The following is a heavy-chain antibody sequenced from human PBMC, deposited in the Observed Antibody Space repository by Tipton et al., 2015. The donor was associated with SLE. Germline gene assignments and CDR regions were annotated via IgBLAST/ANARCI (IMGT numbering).Heavy chain of an antibody. J-gene: IGHJ4*02. V-gene: IGHV5-51*03. CDR2: IFPDDSDT. CDR3: ARLPWGEYSGYDSDY. CDR1: GYMFATYW. D-gene: IGHD5-12*01. Sequence: QSGAEVKKPGESLKISCETSGYMFATYWIAWVRQMPGKGLEWMGIIFPDDSDTRYSPSFQGKVTISSDNSISTAYLQWSSLRASDTAMYYCARLPWGEYSGYDSDYWGQGTPVTVSS.